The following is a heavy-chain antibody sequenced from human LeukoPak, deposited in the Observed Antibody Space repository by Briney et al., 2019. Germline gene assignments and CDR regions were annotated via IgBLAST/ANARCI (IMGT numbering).Heavy chain of an antibody. Sequence: ASVKVSCKASGYTFTDYYIHWVRQAPGQGLEWMGWISPNSGGTKYSQKFQGRVTITRDTSASTAYMELSSLRSEDTAVYYCARLLGGGSSGPFDYWGQGTLVTVSS. CDR1: GYTFTDYY. J-gene: IGHJ4*02. CDR3: ARLLGGGSSGPFDY. D-gene: IGHD3-16*01. CDR2: ISPNSGGT. V-gene: IGHV1-2*02.